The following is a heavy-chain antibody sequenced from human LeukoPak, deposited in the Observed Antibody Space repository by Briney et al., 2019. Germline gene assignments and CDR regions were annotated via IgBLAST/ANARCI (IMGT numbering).Heavy chain of an antibody. V-gene: IGHV3-48*03. CDR2: ISSSGDTI. CDR3: ARGGGMRLKYSYGYGDY. Sequence: GGSLRLSCAASGFTFSSYEMNWVRQAPGKGLEWVSYISSSGDTIHYADSVKGRFTISRDNAKNSLYLQMNSLRAEDTAVYYCARGGGMRLKYSYGYGDYWGQGTLVTVSS. J-gene: IGHJ4*02. CDR1: GFTFSSYE. D-gene: IGHD5-18*01.